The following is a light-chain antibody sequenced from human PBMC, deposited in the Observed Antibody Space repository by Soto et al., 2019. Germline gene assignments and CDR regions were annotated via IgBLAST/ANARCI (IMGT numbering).Light chain of an antibody. J-gene: IGLJ1*01. Sequence: QSVLTQPPSVSGAPGQRVTISCTGSSSNIGAGYDVHWYRQLPGTAPKLLIYGNSNRPSGVPDRFSGSKSGTSASLAITGLQAEDEADYYCQSYDSSLSGCYVFGTGTRSPS. CDR2: GNS. CDR3: QSYDSSLSGCYV. V-gene: IGLV1-40*01. CDR1: SSNIGAGYD.